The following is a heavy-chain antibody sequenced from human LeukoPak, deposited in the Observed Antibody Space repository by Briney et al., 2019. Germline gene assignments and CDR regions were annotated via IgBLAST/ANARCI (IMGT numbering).Heavy chain of an antibody. CDR3: AKGGASSGGYDC. CDR1: GFTFSSYA. V-gene: IGHV3-23*01. CDR2: TSASGGT. Sequence: GGSLRLSCAASGFTFSSYAMTWVRQAPGKGLEWVSGTSASGGTYYADSVKGRFTLSRDNSKNTLHLQMNSLRAEDTAIYYCAKGGASSGGYDCWGQGTLVTVSS. D-gene: IGHD2-15*01. J-gene: IGHJ4*02.